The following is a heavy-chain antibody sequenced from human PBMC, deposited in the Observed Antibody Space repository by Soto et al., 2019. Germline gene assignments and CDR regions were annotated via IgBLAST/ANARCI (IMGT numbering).Heavy chain of an antibody. CDR1: GFTVSNNY. V-gene: IGHV3-53*01. CDR3: GAPPGGGGY. CDR2: IYSGGYT. J-gene: IGHJ4*02. Sequence: EVQLVESGGGLIQPGGSLRLSCAVSGFTVSNNYMSWVRQAPGKGLEGVSVIYSGGYTAYGDSVKGRFTISRDNSKNTTYLQKNSLGAQPPGVVFGGAPPGGGGYWGQGTLVTVSS. D-gene: IGHD3-10*01.